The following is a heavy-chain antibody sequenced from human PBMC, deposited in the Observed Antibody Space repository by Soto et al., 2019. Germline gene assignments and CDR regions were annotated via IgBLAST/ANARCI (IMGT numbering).Heavy chain of an antibody. Sequence: EVQLVESGGGLVQPGGSLRLSCAASGFIFSDHYMDWVRQAPGKGLEWVGRSRNKPNAYSTEYAASVKGRFTISRDDSKTCLYLQMNSLKARDTAVYYCARRYSPWGDAFDVWGQGTMVTVSS. J-gene: IGHJ3*01. CDR3: ARRYSPWGDAFDV. CDR1: GFIFSDHY. CDR2: SRNKPNAYST. V-gene: IGHV3-72*01. D-gene: IGHD5-12*01.